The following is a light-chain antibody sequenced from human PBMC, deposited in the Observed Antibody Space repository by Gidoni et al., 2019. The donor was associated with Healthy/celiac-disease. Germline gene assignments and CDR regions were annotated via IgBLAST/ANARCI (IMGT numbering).Light chain of an antibody. CDR2: AAS. Sequence: DIQMTQSPSSLSASVGDRVTINCMASQGIINCLAWYQQKPGKVPKLLIYAASTLPSGVPSRFSGSGSVTDFTLTISSLQPEDVATYYCQKYYSSPLTFGRGTKVEIK. J-gene: IGKJ4*01. V-gene: IGKV1-27*01. CDR3: QKYYSSPLT. CDR1: QGIINC.